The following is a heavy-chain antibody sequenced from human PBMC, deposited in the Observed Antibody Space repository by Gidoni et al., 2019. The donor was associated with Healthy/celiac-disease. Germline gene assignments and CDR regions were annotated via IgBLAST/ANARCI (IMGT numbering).Heavy chain of an antibody. V-gene: IGHV7-4-1*02. CDR3: ARDLARSSSWYGGRGWFDP. CDR1: GYTFTRYA. CDR2: INTNTGNP. Sequence: QVPLVQSGSELKKPGASVKVSCKASGYTFTRYAMNWVRQAPGQGLEWRGWINTNTGNPTYAQGFTGRFVFSLDTAVSTAYLQISSLKAEDTAVYYCARDLARSSSWYGGRGWFDPWGQGTLVTVSS. D-gene: IGHD6-13*01. J-gene: IGHJ5*02.